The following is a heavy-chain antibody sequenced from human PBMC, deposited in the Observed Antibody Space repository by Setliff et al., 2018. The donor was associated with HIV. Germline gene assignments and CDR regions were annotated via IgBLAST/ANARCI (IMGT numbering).Heavy chain of an antibody. D-gene: IGHD3-22*01. Sequence: PSETLSLTCTVSGGSISSYYWSWIRQPPGKGLEWIGYIYYSGGTNYNPSLKSRVTISVDTSKNQFSLKLSSVIAADTAVYYCASLMRDDSSGYYLPFDYWGQGTLVTV. CDR3: ASLMRDDSSGYYLPFDY. V-gene: IGHV4-59*01. CDR2: IYYSGGT. CDR1: GGSISSYY. J-gene: IGHJ4*02.